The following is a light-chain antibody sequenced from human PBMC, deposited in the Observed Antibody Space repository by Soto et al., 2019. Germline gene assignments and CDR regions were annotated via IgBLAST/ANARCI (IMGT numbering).Light chain of an antibody. J-gene: IGLJ1*01. CDR1: NSDVGSYNL. CDR3: FSYTGSRTFV. CDR2: EGS. Sequence: QSALTQPASVSGSPGQSITISCTGTNSDVGSYNLVSWYQHLPGKAPKLIIYEGSRWPSGISSRFSGSKSGNTASLTISGLQAEDEADYYCFSYTGSRTFVFGTGTKV. V-gene: IGLV2-23*01.